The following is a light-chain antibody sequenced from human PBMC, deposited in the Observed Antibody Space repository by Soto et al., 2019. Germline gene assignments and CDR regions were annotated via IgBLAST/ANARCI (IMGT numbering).Light chain of an antibody. CDR3: QQYGSSRWS. J-gene: IGKJ1*01. CDR2: GPS. V-gene: IGKV3-20*01. CDR1: QTVGSAY. Sequence: EIVLTQSPGTLSLSPGDRASLSCRASQTVGSAYLAWYQPKPGQAPRLLIFGPSSRATAIPDRFSGSGSGTDFTLTISRLAPEDFAVYYCQQYGSSRWSFGQGTKVEAK.